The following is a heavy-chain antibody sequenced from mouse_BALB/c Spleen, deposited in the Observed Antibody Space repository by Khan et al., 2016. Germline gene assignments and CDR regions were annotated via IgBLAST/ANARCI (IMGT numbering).Heavy chain of an antibody. V-gene: IGHV2-9*02. J-gene: IGHJ3*01. Sequence: VQLQESGPGLVAPSQSLSITCTVSGFSLTNSGVHWVRQPPGKGLDWLGVIWAGGSTDYNSALMSRLSITKDNSQNQVFLKMNSLQTDDTAMYXCARDDQDYDAWFASWGQGTLVTVSA. CDR1: GFSLTNSG. CDR3: ARDDQDYDAWFAS. D-gene: IGHD2-4*01. CDR2: IWAGGST.